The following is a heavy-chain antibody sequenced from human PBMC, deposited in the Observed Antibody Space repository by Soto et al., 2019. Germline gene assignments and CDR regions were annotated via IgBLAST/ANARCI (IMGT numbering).Heavy chain of an antibody. D-gene: IGHD1-20*01. J-gene: IGHJ4*02. V-gene: IGHV3-30*18. CDR3: AKFAGITGSSGC. CDR1: GFTFSSYG. CDR2: ISYDGSNK. Sequence: QVQLVESGGGVVQPGRSLRLSCAASGFTFSSYGMHWVRQAPGKGLEWVAVISYDGSNKYYADSVKGRFTISRDNSKNTLYLQMNSLRAEDTAVYYCAKFAGITGSSGCWGQGTLVTVSS.